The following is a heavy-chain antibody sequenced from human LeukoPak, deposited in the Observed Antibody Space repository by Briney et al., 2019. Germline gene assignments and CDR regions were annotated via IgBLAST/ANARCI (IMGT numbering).Heavy chain of an antibody. CDR3: ARQTAYSSSSRWFDP. J-gene: IGHJ5*02. V-gene: IGHV5-51*01. D-gene: IGHD6-6*01. CDR2: IYPGESDT. Sequence: GESLKISWKGSGYSFTSYWIGWVRQMPGKGLEWMGIIYPGESDTRYSPSFQGQVTVSADKSISTAYLQWSNLKASDTAMYYCARQTAYSSSSRWFDPWGQGTLVTVSS. CDR1: GYSFTSYW.